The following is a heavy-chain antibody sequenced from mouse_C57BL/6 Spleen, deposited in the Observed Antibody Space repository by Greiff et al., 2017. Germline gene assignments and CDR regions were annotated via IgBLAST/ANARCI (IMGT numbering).Heavy chain of an antibody. Sequence: EVQLQESGPEMVKPGASVKISCKASGYSFTDYNMNWVKQSNGKSLEWIGVINPNYGTTSYNQKFKGKATLTVDQSSSTAYMQLNSLTSEDSAVYYCARGVYSNYPWFAYWGQGTLVTVSA. D-gene: IGHD2-5*01. J-gene: IGHJ3*01. CDR1: GYSFTDYN. CDR2: INPNYGTT. V-gene: IGHV1-39*01. CDR3: ARGVYSNYPWFAY.